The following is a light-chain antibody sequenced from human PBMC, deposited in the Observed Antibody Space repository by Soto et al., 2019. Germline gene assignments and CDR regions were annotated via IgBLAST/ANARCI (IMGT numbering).Light chain of an antibody. CDR1: SGSIAINY. J-gene: IGLJ3*02. CDR3: QSYHNRYWV. V-gene: IGLV6-57*01. Sequence: NFMLTQPHSVSESPGETVTISCTRSSGSIAINYVQWYQQRPGSSPTTVIYEDNRRPSGVPDRFSGSIDSSSNSASLTISGLKTEDEADYYCQSYHNRYWVFGGGTKLTVL. CDR2: EDN.